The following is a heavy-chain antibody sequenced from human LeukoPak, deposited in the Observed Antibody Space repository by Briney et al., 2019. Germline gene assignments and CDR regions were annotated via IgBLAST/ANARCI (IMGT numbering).Heavy chain of an antibody. CDR1: GGSFSGYY. J-gene: IGHJ6*03. CDR2: INHSGST. Sequence: SETLSLTCAVYGGSFSGYYWSWIRQPPGKGLEWIGEINHSGSTYYNPSLKSRVTMSVDTSKNQFSLKLSSVTAADTAVYYCARDGQTYSHNYYYYMDVWGKGTTVTISS. V-gene: IGHV4-34*01. CDR3: ARDGQTYSHNYYYYMDV. D-gene: IGHD2-15*01.